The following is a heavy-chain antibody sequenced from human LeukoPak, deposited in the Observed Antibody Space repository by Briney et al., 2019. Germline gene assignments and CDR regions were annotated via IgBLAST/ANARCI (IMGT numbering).Heavy chain of an antibody. D-gene: IGHD7-27*01. J-gene: IGHJ4*02. CDR3: ARAGYWGLTVDY. V-gene: IGHV4-34*01. CDR1: GGSFSGYY. Sequence: SETLSLTCAVYGGSFSGYYWSWIRQAPEKGLEWIGEINHSGSTNYNPSLKSRVTISVDTSKNQFSLKLSSVTAADTAVYYCARAGYWGLTVDYWGQGTLVTVSS. CDR2: INHSGST.